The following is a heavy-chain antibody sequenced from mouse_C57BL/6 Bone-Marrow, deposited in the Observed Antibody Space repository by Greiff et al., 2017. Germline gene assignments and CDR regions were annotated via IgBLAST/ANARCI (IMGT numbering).Heavy chain of an antibody. CDR3: AIYGTRFAY. Sequence: VHLVESGPGLVAPSQSLSITCTASGFSLTSYGVDWVRQSPGKGLEWLGVIWGVGSTNYNSALKSRLSISKDNSNSRVFLKMNSLQTDDTAMYYCAIYGTRFAYWGQGTLVTVSA. CDR2: IWGVGST. D-gene: IGHD1-1*01. J-gene: IGHJ3*01. CDR1: GFSLTSYG. V-gene: IGHV2-6*01.